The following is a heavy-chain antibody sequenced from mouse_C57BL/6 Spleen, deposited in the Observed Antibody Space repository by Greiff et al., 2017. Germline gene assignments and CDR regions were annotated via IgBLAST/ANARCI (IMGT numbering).Heavy chain of an antibody. V-gene: IGHV3-6*01. CDR1: GYSITSGYY. J-gene: IGHJ2*01. Sequence: VQLQQSGPGLVKPSQSLSLTCSVTGYSITSGYYWNWLRQFPGNKLEWMGYISYDGSNNYNPSLKDRISITRDTSKNQFFLKLNAVTTEDTATYYCARRTAQATVYFDYWGQGTTLTVSS. CDR3: ARRTAQATVYFDY. CDR2: ISYDGSN. D-gene: IGHD3-2*02.